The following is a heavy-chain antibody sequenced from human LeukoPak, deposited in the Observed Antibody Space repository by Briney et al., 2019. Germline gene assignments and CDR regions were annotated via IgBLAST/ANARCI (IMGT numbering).Heavy chain of an antibody. J-gene: IGHJ6*03. V-gene: IGHV1-8*01. CDR3: ARGRPDYGDYYYYHMDV. D-gene: IGHD4-17*01. CDR1: GSTFTSYD. CDR2: MNPNSGNT. Sequence: GASVKVSCKASGSTFTSYDINWVPQATGQGLEWMGWMNPNSGNTGYAQKFQGRVTMTRNTSISTAYMELSSLRSEDTAVYYCARGRPDYGDYYYYHMDVWGKGTTVTVSS.